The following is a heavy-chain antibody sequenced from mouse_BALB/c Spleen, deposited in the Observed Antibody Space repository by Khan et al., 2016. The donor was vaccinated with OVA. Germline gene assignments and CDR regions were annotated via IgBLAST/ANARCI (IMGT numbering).Heavy chain of an antibody. CDR1: GYSITSGYY. CDR2: ISYDGSN. V-gene: IGHV3-6*02. D-gene: IGHD2-1*01. CDR3: ARDYYGSYYFDY. Sequence: EVQLQESGPGLVKPSQSLPLTCSVTGYSITSGYYWNWIRQFPGNKLEWMGYISYDGSNNYNPSLKNRISITRDTSKNQLFLKLYSVTTENTATDYCARDYYGSYYFDYWGQGTTLTVSS. J-gene: IGHJ2*01.